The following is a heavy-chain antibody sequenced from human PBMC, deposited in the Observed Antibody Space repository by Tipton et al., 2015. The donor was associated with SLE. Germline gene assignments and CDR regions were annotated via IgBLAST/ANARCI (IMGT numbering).Heavy chain of an antibody. J-gene: IGHJ5*02. D-gene: IGHD1-26*01. CDR1: GFTFSSYW. V-gene: IGHV3-7*03. CDR3: AKGREWELLDWFDP. Sequence: SLRLSCAASGFTFSSYWMSWVRQAPGKGLEWVANIKQDGSEKYYVDSVKGRFTISRDNAKNSLYLQMNSLRAEDTAVYYCAKGREWELLDWFDPWGQGTLVTVSS. CDR2: IKQDGSEK.